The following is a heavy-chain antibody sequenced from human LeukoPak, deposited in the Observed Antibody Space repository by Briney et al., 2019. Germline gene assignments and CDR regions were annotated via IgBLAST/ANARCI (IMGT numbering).Heavy chain of an antibody. CDR3: ASDFWSGYLIYYYGMDV. Sequence: ASVKVSCKASGGTFSSYAISWVRQAPGQGLEWMGRIIPILGIANYAQKFQGRVTITADKSTSTAYTELSSLRSEDTAVYYCASDFWSGYLIYYYGMDVWGQGTTVTVSS. D-gene: IGHD3-3*01. CDR1: GGTFSSYA. V-gene: IGHV1-69*04. CDR2: IIPILGIA. J-gene: IGHJ6*02.